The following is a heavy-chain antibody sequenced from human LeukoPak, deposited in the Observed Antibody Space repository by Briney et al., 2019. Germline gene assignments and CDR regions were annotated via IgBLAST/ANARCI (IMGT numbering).Heavy chain of an antibody. J-gene: IGHJ6*03. CDR3: AKGIDYYGSGAMELGYMDV. CDR1: GFTFSSYS. CDR2: ISSSSSYI. Sequence: GGSLRLSCAASGFTFSSYSMNWVRQAPGKGLEWVSSISSSSSYIYYADSVKGRFTISRDNSKNTLYLQMNSLRAEDTAVYYCAKGIDYYGSGAMELGYMDVWGKGTTVTVSS. V-gene: IGHV3-21*01. D-gene: IGHD3-10*01.